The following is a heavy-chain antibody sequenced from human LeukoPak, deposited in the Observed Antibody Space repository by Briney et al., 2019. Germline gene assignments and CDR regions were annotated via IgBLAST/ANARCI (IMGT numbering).Heavy chain of an antibody. CDR3: ARETAQKGAHYMDV. CDR2: IYYSGST. CDR1: GGSISSYY. Sequence: ASETLSLTCTASGGSISSYYWSWIRQPPGKGLEWIGYIYYSGSTNYNPSLKSRVTISVDTSKNQFSLKLSSVTAADTAVYYCARETAQKGAHYMDVWGKGTTVTISS. J-gene: IGHJ6*03. V-gene: IGHV4-59*01. D-gene: IGHD3-16*01.